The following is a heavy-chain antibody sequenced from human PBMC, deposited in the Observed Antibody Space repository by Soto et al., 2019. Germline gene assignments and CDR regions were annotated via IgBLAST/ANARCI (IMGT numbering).Heavy chain of an antibody. CDR3: ARDRPVEYYYDSSGYSEMNWFDP. CDR1: GGSIISYY. V-gene: IGHV4-59*01. D-gene: IGHD3-22*01. J-gene: IGHJ5*02. CDR2: IYYSGST. Sequence: SETLCLTCTVSGGSIISYYWSWIRQHPGKGLEWIGYIYYSGSTNYNPSLKSRVTISVDTSKNQFSLKLSSVTAADTAVYYCARDRPVEYYYDSSGYSEMNWFDPWGQGTLVTVSS.